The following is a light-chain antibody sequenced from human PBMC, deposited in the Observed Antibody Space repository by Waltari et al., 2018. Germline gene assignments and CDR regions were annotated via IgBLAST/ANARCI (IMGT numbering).Light chain of an antibody. Sequence: QAVVTQEPSLTVSPGGTVTRTCGSSTGPVTSGLYPYWLQQKPGHAPRTLIYDSYMKPSWTPARFSASLVGGKAALTLSGAQPEDEATYYCWLAYTGGFVVFGGGTNLAVL. CDR1: TGPVTSGLY. CDR2: DSY. CDR3: WLAYTGGFVV. J-gene: IGLJ2*01. V-gene: IGLV7-46*01.